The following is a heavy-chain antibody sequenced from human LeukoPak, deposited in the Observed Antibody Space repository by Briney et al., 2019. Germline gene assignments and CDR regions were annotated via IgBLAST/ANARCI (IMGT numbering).Heavy chain of an antibody. CDR1: GLTFSSYA. J-gene: IGHJ4*02. Sequence: PGRSLRLSCAASGLTFSSYAMHWVRQAPGKGLEWVAVISYDGSNKYYADSVKGRFTISRDNSKNTLYLQMNSLRAEDTAVYYCAREGVVGATGFDYWGQGTLVTVSS. V-gene: IGHV3-30-3*01. CDR2: ISYDGSNK. CDR3: AREGVVGATGFDY. D-gene: IGHD1-26*01.